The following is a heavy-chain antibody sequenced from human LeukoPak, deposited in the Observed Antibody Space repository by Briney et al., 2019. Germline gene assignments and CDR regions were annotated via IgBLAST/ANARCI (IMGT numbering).Heavy chain of an antibody. CDR1: GHTFTSYG. D-gene: IGHD6-13*01. CDR2: ISAYNGNT. V-gene: IGHV1-18*01. Sequence: ASVKVSCKASGHTFTSYGISWVRQAPGQGLEWMGWISAYNGNTNYAQKLQGRVTMTTDTSTSTAYMELRSLRSDDTAVYYCARDLGVAAAGTGGDYWGQGTLVTVSS. CDR3: ARDLGVAAAGTGGDY. J-gene: IGHJ4*02.